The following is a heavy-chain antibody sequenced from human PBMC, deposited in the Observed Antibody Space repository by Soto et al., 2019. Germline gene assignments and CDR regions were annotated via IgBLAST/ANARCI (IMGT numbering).Heavy chain of an antibody. V-gene: IGHV5-51*01. CDR1: GYSFNIYW. D-gene: IGHD3-9*01. CDR2: TYPEDSQT. CDR3: ARRRYFDTLLDP. Sequence: GESLKISCKASGYSFNIYWIGWVRQISGKGLEWMGITYPEDSQTLYSPSFQGQVTISVDKSISTVYLQWSSLKASDTATYYCARRRYFDTLLDPWGQGTLVTVSS. J-gene: IGHJ5*02.